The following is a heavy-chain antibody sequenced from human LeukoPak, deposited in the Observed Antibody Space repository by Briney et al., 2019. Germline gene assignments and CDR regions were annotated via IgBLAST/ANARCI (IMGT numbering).Heavy chain of an antibody. CDR3: AKDSPIIQLWLVFDE. V-gene: IGHV3-23*01. D-gene: IGHD5-18*01. J-gene: IGHJ4*02. Sequence: GGSLRLSCAASGFTFSSYAMSWLRQAPGKGLEWVSDISSSGGSTYYAESVKARFSISRDNSKNTLYLQMNSMRAEDTAVYYCAKDSPIIQLWLVFDEWGEGTLVTVSS. CDR1: GFTFSSYA. CDR2: ISSSGGST.